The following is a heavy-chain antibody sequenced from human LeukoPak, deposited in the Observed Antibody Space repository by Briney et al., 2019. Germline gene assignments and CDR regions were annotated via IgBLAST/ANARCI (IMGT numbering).Heavy chain of an antibody. CDR1: GFTFSNYA. Sequence: PGGSLRLSCAASGFTFSNYALSWVRQAPGKGLEWVSSIGSSVNTTHYADSVKGRFTISRDNSKNTLYLQMNSLRAEDTAIYYCARDQAFDWFYYCYGMDVWGLGTTVIVSS. CDR2: IGSSVNTT. V-gene: IGHV3-23*01. CDR3: ARDQAFDWFYYCYGMDV. D-gene: IGHD3-9*01. J-gene: IGHJ6*02.